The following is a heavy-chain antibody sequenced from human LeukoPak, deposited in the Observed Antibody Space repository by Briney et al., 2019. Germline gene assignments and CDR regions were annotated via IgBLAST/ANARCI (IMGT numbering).Heavy chain of an antibody. CDR2: INTDGTVT. D-gene: IGHD6-19*01. V-gene: IGHV3-74*01. CDR1: GFTFSKYW. CDR3: ATKPWLAPPPDP. Sequence: AGGSLRLSCAASGFTFSKYWMLWVRHAPGKGLESVSRINTDGTVTTHADSVKGRFTVSRDNADNTMFLQMNSVRDEDTALYYCATKPWLAPPPDPWGQGTPVTVSS. J-gene: IGHJ5*02.